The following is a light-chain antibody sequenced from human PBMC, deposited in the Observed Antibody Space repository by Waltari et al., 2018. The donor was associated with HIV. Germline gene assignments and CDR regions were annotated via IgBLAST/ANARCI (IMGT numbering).Light chain of an antibody. CDR2: STS. J-gene: IGLJ1*01. Sequence: QTVVTQEPSLTVSQGGTVTLTCASSTGAVTIGNYPNWFQQKPGQAPRGLIYSTSNKTSWTPARFSGSLLGGKAALTLSGVQPEDEAEYYCLLYYGGAQRYVFGTGTKVTVL. V-gene: IGLV7-43*01. CDR3: LLYYGGAQRYV. CDR1: TGAVTIGNY.